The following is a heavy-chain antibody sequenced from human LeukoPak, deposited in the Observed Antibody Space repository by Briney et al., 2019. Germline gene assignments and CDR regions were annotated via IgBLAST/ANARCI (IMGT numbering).Heavy chain of an antibody. CDR1: GFTFSSYA. J-gene: IGHJ6*02. Sequence: GGSLRLSCAASGFTFSSYAMSWVRQVPGKGLEWVSVISGSGGTTNYADSVKGRFTISRDNSKNTLYLQMNSLRAEDTAMYYCARDRGSSSGYGMDVWGQGTTVTVSS. CDR3: ARDRGSSSGYGMDV. CDR2: ISGSGGTT. D-gene: IGHD6-13*01. V-gene: IGHV3-23*01.